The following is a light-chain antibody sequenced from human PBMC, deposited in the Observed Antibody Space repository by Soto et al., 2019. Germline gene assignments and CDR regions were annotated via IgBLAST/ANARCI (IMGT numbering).Light chain of an antibody. J-gene: IGKJ1*01. CDR2: DAS. Sequence: DIQMTQSPSTLSGSVGDRVTITCRASQSITGWLAWYQQKPGKAPKLLIYDASSLESGVPSRFSGSGSGTEFTSAISSEKVDDCAPQFCQRYNYSAGTYGQGTKVDIK. CDR1: QSITGW. V-gene: IGKV1-5*01. CDR3: QRYNYSAGT.